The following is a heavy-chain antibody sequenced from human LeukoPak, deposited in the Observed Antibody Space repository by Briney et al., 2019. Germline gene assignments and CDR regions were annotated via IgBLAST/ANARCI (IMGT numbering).Heavy chain of an antibody. D-gene: IGHD3-10*01. CDR2: VYFLGSA. J-gene: IGHJ5*02. CDR1: RGSISSSNYT. V-gene: IGHV4-39*01. CDR3: ARHGFSGSERRGFDP. Sequence: GSLCLSRTVSRGSISSSNYTRGWVRHPPGKGLEWIGTVYFLGSAYYNTSLRSRVTISLDTSKNHFSLGLSSVTAVDTAVYYCARHGFSGSERRGFDPWGQGTLVTVSS.